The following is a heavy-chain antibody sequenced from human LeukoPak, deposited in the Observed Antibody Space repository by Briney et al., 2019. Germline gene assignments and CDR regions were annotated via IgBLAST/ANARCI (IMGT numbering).Heavy chain of an antibody. CDR2: ISAYNGDT. CDR3: ARSTLGIEFDY. J-gene: IGHJ4*02. Sequence: ASVKVSCEASGYTFTNYGISWVRQAPGQGLEWMGWISAYNGDTNYAQKLQGRVTMTTDTSTSTAYMELRSLRSDDTAVYYCARSTLGIEFDYWGQGTLITVSS. V-gene: IGHV1-18*01. CDR1: GYTFTNYG. D-gene: IGHD7-27*01.